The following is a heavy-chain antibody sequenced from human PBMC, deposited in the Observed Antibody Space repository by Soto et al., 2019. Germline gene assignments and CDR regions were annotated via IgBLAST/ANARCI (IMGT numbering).Heavy chain of an antibody. V-gene: IGHV1-58*02. CDR2: IVVGSGNT. CDR1: GFTFTSSA. D-gene: IGHD3-10*01. J-gene: IGHJ4*02. CDR3: SAQGPPNYYGSGSYYNAFDY. Sequence: SVKVSCKASGFTFTSSAMQWVRQARGQRLEWIGWIVVGSGNTNYAQKFQERVTITRDMSTSTAYMELSSLRSEDTAVYYCSAQGPPNYYGSGSYYNAFDYWGQGTLVTVSS.